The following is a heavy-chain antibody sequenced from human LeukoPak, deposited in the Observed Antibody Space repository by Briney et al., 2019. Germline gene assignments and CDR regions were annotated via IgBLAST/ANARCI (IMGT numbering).Heavy chain of an antibody. J-gene: IGHJ4*02. CDR2: VNPKNGAT. V-gene: IGHV1-2*02. D-gene: IGHD4-17*01. Sequence: GASVKVSCKPSGYTFTGFNLHWVRQAPGQGLQWMGWVNPKNGATKYSQTFRGRVTMTRDTSIDTAYMELSSLTSDDTAIYYCARPTHRLTVTTAIDYWGQGTLVTVSS. CDR3: ARPTHRLTVTTAIDY. CDR1: GYTFTGFN.